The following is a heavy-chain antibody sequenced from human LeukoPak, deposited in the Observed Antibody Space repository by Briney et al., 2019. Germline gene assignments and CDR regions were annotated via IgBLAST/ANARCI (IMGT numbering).Heavy chain of an antibody. J-gene: IGHJ4*02. CDR1: GGSFSGYY. Sequence: PSGTLSLTCAVYGGSFSGYYWSWIRQPPGKGLEWIGEINHSGSTNYNPSLESRVTISVDTSKNQFSLKLSSVTAADTAVYYCARLKTYYDFWSGYYPYYFDYWGQGTLVTVSS. CDR2: INHSGST. V-gene: IGHV4-34*01. CDR3: ARLKTYYDFWSGYYPYYFDY. D-gene: IGHD3-3*01.